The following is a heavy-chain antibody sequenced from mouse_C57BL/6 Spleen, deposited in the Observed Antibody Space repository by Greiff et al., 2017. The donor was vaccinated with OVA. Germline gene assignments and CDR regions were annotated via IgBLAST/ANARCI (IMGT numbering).Heavy chain of an antibody. D-gene: IGHD1-2*01. CDR2: ISSGGSYT. CDR3: ARREDYYGPFDY. Sequence: EVQRVESGGDLVKPGGSLKLSCAASGFTFSSYGMSWVRQTPDKRLEWVATISSGGSYTYYPDSVKGRFTISRDNAKNTLYLQMSSLKSEDTAMYYCARREDYYGPFDYWGQGTTLTVSS. J-gene: IGHJ2*01. V-gene: IGHV5-6*01. CDR1: GFTFSSYG.